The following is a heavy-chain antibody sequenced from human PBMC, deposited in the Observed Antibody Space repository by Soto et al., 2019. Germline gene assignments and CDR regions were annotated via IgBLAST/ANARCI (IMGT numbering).Heavy chain of an antibody. Sequence: SGPTLVNPTQTLTLTCTFSGFSLSTSGVGEGWIRKPQGKALEWLALIYWNDDKRYSPSLKSRLTITKDTSKNQVVLTMTNMDPVDTATYYCAHIGGRPGSGRSLYGMDVWGQGTTVTFSS. V-gene: IGHV2-5*01. D-gene: IGHD3-10*01. CDR1: GFSLSTSGVG. CDR3: AHIGGRPGSGRSLYGMDV. J-gene: IGHJ6*02. CDR2: IYWNDDK.